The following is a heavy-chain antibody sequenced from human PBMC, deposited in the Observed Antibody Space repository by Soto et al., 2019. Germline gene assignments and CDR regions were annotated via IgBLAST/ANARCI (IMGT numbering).Heavy chain of an antibody. D-gene: IGHD5-12*01. CDR3: TRAFEQTWLHLKQFDY. Sequence: GGPLRLSSAVSQFPFTRYGMGWLRQAPGQGLEWVATIKQDGTEKHHMNPVTGRFTISRDNPKSSLYLQVDSLRAEDTAIYYCTRAFEQTWLHLKQFDYWGQGTPVTVSS. J-gene: IGHJ4*02. V-gene: IGHV3-7*01. CDR2: IKQDGTEK. CDR1: QFPFTRYG.